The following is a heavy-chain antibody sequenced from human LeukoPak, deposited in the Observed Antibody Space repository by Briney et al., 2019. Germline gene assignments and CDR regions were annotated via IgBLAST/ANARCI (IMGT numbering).Heavy chain of an antibody. V-gene: IGHV4-59*01. CDR1: GGSISSYY. CDR3: ARENAMFRGAFDAFDI. D-gene: IGHD3-10*01. CDR2: IYYSGST. J-gene: IGHJ3*02. Sequence: SETLSLTCTVSGGSISSYYWSWIRQPPGKGLEWVGYIYYSGSTNYHPSLKSRVTVSVDTSNNQFSLKLSSVTAADTAVYYCARENAMFRGAFDAFDIWGRGTMVTVSS.